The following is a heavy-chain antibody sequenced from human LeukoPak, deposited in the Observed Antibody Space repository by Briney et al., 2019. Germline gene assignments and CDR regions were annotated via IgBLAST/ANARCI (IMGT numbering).Heavy chain of an antibody. Sequence: SETLSLTCAVYGGSFSGYYWSWIRQPPGKGLEWIGEINHSGSTNYNPSLKSRVTISVDTSKNQFSLKLSSVTAADTAVYYCARGSSIAALGLRNFYYYYYMDVWGKGTTVTVSS. CDR3: ARGSSIAALGLRNFYYYYYMDV. V-gene: IGHV4-34*01. CDR2: INHSGST. CDR1: GGSFSGYY. J-gene: IGHJ6*03. D-gene: IGHD6-6*01.